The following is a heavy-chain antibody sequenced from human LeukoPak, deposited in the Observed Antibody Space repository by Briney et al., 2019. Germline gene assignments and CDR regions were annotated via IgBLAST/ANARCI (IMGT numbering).Heavy chain of an antibody. V-gene: IGHV3-9*01. Sequence: GGSLRLSYAASGFTFDDYAMHWVRQAPGKGLEWVSGISWNSGSIGYADSVKGRFAISRDNAKNSLYLQMNSLRAEDTALYYCAKDIYSYYYGSGSYYNAFDYWGQGTLVTVSS. CDR3: AKDIYSYYYGSGSYYNAFDY. CDR2: ISWNSGSI. J-gene: IGHJ4*02. D-gene: IGHD3-10*01. CDR1: GFTFDDYA.